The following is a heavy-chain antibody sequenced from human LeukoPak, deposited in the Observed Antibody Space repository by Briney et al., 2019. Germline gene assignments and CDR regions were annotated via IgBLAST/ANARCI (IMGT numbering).Heavy chain of an antibody. V-gene: IGHV3-21*01. J-gene: IGHJ5*02. D-gene: IGHD3-22*01. CDR2: ISTSSTYI. CDR1: GFTFSSST. Sequence: PAWSVRLSCAASGFTFSSSTINWVRQAPGKGLEWVSSISTSSTYIYYADSVKGRFTISRDNAKNSLYLQMNSLRAEDTAVYYCARDLNYHDSSGYYHWGQGTLVTVSS. CDR3: ARDLNYHDSSGYYH.